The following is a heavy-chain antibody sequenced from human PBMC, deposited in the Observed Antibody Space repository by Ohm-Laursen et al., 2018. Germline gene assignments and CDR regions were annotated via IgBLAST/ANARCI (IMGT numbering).Heavy chain of an antibody. D-gene: IGHD3-22*01. V-gene: IGHV4-4*08. J-gene: IGHJ4*02. CDR1: GDSINSSY. CDR2: ISNSGNT. Sequence: SETLSLTCTVSGDSINSSYWSWIRQPPGKGLEWIGFISNSGNTNYNPSLKSRVTISVDTSKNQISLKLGSVTVADTAVYYCAREAYYDSSGYYSFDYWGQGTLVTVSS. CDR3: AREAYYDSSGYYSFDY.